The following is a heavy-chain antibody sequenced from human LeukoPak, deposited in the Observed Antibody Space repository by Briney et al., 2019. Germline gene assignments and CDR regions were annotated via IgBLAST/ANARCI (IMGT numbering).Heavy chain of an antibody. CDR3: ARDPLGYSSSWYYFDY. CDR1: GFTFFSFS. Sequence: GGSLRLSCAASGFTFFSFSMHWVRQAPGRGLEYVSAISSNGGSTYYANSVKGRFTISRDNSKNTLYLQMGSLRVEDMAVYYCARDPLGYSSSWYYFDYWGQGTLVTVSS. J-gene: IGHJ4*02. D-gene: IGHD6-13*01. V-gene: IGHV3-64*01. CDR2: ISSNGGST.